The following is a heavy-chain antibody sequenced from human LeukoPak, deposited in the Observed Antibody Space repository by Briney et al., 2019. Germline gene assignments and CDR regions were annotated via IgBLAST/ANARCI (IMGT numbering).Heavy chain of an antibody. V-gene: IGHV3-30-3*01. CDR2: ISYDGSSK. CDR1: GFTSSTYA. Sequence: PGRSLRLSCAASGFTSSTYAMHWVRQAPGKGLEWVAVISYDGSSKYYADSVKGRFTISRDNSKNTLYLQMNSLRAEDTAVYYCARGDSGSYYFDYWGQGTLVTVSS. D-gene: IGHD1-26*01. CDR3: ARGDSGSYYFDY. J-gene: IGHJ4*02.